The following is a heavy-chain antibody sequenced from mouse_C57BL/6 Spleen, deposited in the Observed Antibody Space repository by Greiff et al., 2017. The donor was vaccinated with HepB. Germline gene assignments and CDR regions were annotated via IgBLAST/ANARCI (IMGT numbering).Heavy chain of an antibody. J-gene: IGHJ4*01. Sequence: DVMLVESGGDLVKPGGSLKLSCAASGFTFSSYGMSWVRQTPDKRLEWVATISSGGSYTYYPDSVKGRFTISRDNAKNTLYLQMSSLKSEDTAMYYCARHGDSSGAMDYWGQGTSVTVSS. CDR2: ISSGGSYT. CDR3: ARHGDSSGAMDY. D-gene: IGHD3-2*02. V-gene: IGHV5-6*02. CDR1: GFTFSSYG.